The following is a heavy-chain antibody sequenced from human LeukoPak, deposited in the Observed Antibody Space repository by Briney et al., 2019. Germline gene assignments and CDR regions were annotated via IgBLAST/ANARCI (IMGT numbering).Heavy chain of an antibody. CDR2: INHSGST. CDR1: GGSFSGYY. D-gene: IGHD3-22*01. Sequence: PSETLSLTCAVYGGSFSGYYWSWIRQPPGKGLEWIGEINHSGSTNYNPSLKSRVTISVDTSKNQFSLKLSSVTAADTAMYYCARGPRPRGSSGYYPPYYYGMDVWGQGTTVTVSS. J-gene: IGHJ6*02. V-gene: IGHV4-34*01. CDR3: ARGPRPRGSSGYYPPYYYGMDV.